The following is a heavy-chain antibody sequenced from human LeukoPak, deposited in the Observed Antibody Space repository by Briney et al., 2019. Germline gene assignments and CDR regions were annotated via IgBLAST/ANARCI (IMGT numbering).Heavy chain of an antibody. V-gene: IGHV3-21*01. CDR2: ISSSSSYI. J-gene: IGHJ6*03. Sequence: PGGSLRLSCAASGFSFSNYGMHWVRQAPGKGLEWVSSISSSSSYIYYADSVKGRFTISRDNAKNSLYLQMNSLRAEDTAVYYCASNDVELSHRYPGLYYYYYMDVWGKGTTVTVSS. CDR1: GFSFSNYG. D-gene: IGHD1-1*01. CDR3: ASNDVELSHRYPGLYYYYYMDV.